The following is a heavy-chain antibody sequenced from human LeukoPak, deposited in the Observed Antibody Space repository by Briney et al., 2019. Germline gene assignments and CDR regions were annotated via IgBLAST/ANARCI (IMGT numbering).Heavy chain of an antibody. D-gene: IGHD3-22*01. CDR1: GGSISSSSYY. CDR3: ARRLGEYCYDSSGYV. Sequence: SETLSLTCTVSGGSISSSSYYWGWIRQPPGKGLEWIGSIYYGGSTYYNPSLKSRVTISVDTSKNQFSLKLSSVTAADTAVYYCARRLGEYCYDSSGYVWGQGTLVTVSS. J-gene: IGHJ4*02. CDR2: IYYGGST. V-gene: IGHV4-39*01.